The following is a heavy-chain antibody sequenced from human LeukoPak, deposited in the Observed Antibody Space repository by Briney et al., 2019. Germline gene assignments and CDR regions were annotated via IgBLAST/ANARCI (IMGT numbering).Heavy chain of an antibody. D-gene: IGHD6-13*01. V-gene: IGHV3-23*01. CDR3: AKASSSWYSDFDY. CDR2: ISASGGTT. J-gene: IGHJ4*02. Sequence: GGSVKLSCAASGFSLNNYAMNWARQATEKGLEWVSAISASGGTTYNSDSVKGRFTISRDSAKNTLYLQINSLRAEDSAVYYCAKASSSWYSDFDYWGRGTLVTVSS. CDR1: GFSLNNYA.